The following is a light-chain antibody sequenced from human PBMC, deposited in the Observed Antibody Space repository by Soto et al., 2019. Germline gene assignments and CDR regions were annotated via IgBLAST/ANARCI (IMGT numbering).Light chain of an antibody. Sequence: DVVLTQSPVTLAVTPGEPASISCRSSLSLLHPNGNTFLHWYFQKPGQSPQLLIYLASKRASGVPDRFSGSGSCTEYTLKISRLEAEDAGIYYCMQSLQSPPTFGGGTKVDMK. J-gene: IGKJ4*01. CDR3: MQSLQSPPT. CDR1: LSLLHPNGNTF. V-gene: IGKV2-28*01. CDR2: LAS.